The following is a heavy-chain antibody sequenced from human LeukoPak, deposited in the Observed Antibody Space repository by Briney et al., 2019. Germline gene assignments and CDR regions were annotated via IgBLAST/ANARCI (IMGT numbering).Heavy chain of an antibody. J-gene: IGHJ4*02. CDR2: MSGSGGRT. CDR3: AKWGCSGGSCYPFDY. D-gene: IGHD2-15*01. CDR1: GFTFNTYA. V-gene: IGHV3-23*01. Sequence: GGSLRLSCAASGFTFNTYAMSWVRQAPGKGLEWVSAMSGSGGRTYYADSVKGRFTISRDNSKNTLYLQMNSLRAEDTAVYYRAKWGCSGGSCYPFDYWGQGTLVTVSS.